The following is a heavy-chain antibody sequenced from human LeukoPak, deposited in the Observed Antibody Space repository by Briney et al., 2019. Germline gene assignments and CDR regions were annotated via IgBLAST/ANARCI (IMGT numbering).Heavy chain of an antibody. CDR1: RYTFTSYE. D-gene: IGHD2-8*01. J-gene: IGHJ6*02. Sequence: ASVKVSCQASRYTFTSYEIHWVRQATGQGLAWMGWMNPNRGNTHYAQKFQERVTMTRNPSISTAYMELSSLRSEDTAVYYGASGLLYRPWWIDVWGQGTTVTVSS. V-gene: IGHV1-8*01. CDR3: ASGLLYRPWWIDV. CDR2: MNPNRGNT.